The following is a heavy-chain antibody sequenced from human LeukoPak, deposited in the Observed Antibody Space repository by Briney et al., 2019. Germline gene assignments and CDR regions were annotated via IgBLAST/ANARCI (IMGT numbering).Heavy chain of an antibody. Sequence: PSETLSLTCNVSGDSLGYYYWTWIRQPSGKGLEWIGYIYYTGSTNYNPSLKSRVTISVDTSKNQFFLKLSSVTAADTALYFCARLTTYSFDTNGYSAFDSWGQGTLVTVSS. CDR1: GDSLGYYY. D-gene: IGHD3-22*01. CDR3: ARLTTYSFDTNGYSAFDS. J-gene: IGHJ4*02. CDR2: IYYTGST. V-gene: IGHV4-59*01.